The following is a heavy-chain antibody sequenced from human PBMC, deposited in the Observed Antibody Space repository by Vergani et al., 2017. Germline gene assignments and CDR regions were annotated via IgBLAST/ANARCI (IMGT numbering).Heavy chain of an antibody. V-gene: IGHV2-70*04. D-gene: IGHD3-22*01. CDR2: IDWDDDK. J-gene: IGHJ4*02. Sequence: QVTLKESGPALMKPTQTLTLTCTFSGFSLSTNGMRVSWIRQPPGKALEWLARIDWDDDKFYSTSLKTRLTISKDTSKNQVFLTMTNMDPVDTATYFCARSYYYDSSGSFTLDYWGQGTLVTVSS. CDR1: GFSLSTNGMR. CDR3: ARSYYYDSSGSFTLDY.